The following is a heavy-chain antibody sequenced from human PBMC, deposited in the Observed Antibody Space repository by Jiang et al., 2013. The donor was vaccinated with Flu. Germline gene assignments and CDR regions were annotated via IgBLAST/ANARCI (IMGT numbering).Heavy chain of an antibody. CDR1: GGSISSSSYY. D-gene: IGHD3-10*01. CDR3: ARQRRGAYSVREYYFDY. CDR2: IYYSGST. J-gene: IGHJ4*02. Sequence: TCTVSGGSISSSSYYWGWIRQPPGKGLEWIGSIYYSGSTYYNPSLKSRVTISVDTSKNQFSLKLSSVTAADTAVYYCARQRRGAYSVREYYFDYWGQGTLVTVSS. V-gene: IGHV4-39*01.